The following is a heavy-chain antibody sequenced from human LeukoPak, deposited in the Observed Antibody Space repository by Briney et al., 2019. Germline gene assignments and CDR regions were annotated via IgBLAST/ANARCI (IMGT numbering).Heavy chain of an antibody. CDR2: ISSSSSYI. J-gene: IGHJ4*02. Sequence: PGGSLRLSCAASGFTFSSYSMNWVRQAPGKGLEWVSSISSSSSYIYYADSVKGRFTISRDNAKNSLYLQMNSLRAEDTAVYYCARYIEMATITPGYWGQGTLVTVSS. CDR1: GFTFSSYS. CDR3: ARYIEMATITPGY. D-gene: IGHD5-24*01. V-gene: IGHV3-21*01.